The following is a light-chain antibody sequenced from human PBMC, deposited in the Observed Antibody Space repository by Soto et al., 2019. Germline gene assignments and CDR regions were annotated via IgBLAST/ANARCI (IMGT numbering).Light chain of an antibody. J-gene: IGKJ5*01. CDR2: DAS. CDR1: QGVSSY. CDR3: QQRSNWHPST. Sequence: SPATLSLSPGERATLSCRASQGVSSYLAWYQQKPGQAPRLLIYDASNRATGIPARFSGSGPGTDFTLTISSLEPEDFAVYYCQQRSNWHPSTFGQGTRLEIK. V-gene: IGKV3D-11*01.